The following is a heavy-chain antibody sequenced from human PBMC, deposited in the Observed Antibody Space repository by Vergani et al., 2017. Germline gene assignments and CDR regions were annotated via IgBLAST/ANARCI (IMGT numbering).Heavy chain of an antibody. CDR2: IYYSGST. V-gene: IGHV4-31*03. CDR3: ARSDSSGYYXVAY. D-gene: IGHD3-22*01. CDR1: GGSISSGGYY. J-gene: IGHJ4*02. Sequence: QVQLQESGPGLVKPSQTLSLTCTVSGGSISSGGYYWSWIRQHPGKGLEWIGYIYYSGSTNYNPSLKSRVTISVDTSKNQFSLKLSSVTAADTAVYYCARSDSSGYYXVAYWGQGTLVTVSS.